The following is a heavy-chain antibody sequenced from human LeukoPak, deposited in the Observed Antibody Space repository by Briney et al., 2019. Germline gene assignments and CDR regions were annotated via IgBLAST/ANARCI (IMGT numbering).Heavy chain of an antibody. V-gene: IGHV1-2*02. CDR3: ARDAFRGYQFDP. D-gene: IGHD5-12*01. CDR2: INPNSGGT. J-gene: IGHJ5*02. CDR1: GYTFTGYY. Sequence: ASVKVSCKASGYTFTGYYMHWVRQAPGQGLEWMGWINPNSGGTNYAQKFQGRVTMTRDTSISTAYMELSRLRSDDTAVYYCARDAFRGYQFDPWGQGTLVTVSS.